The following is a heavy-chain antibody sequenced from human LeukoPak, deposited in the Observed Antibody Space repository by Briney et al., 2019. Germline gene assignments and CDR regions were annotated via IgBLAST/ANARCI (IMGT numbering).Heavy chain of an antibody. Sequence: GGSLRLSCAASGFTFSSYWMHWVRQAPGKGLVWVSRINSDGSSTSYADSVKGRFTISRDNAKNTLYLQMNSLRAEDTAVYYCAKCGRSYSSGCRSPYYFDYWDQGTLVTVSS. V-gene: IGHV3-74*01. CDR3: AKCGRSYSSGCRSPYYFDY. CDR1: GFTFSSYW. D-gene: IGHD6-19*01. CDR2: INSDGSST. J-gene: IGHJ4*02.